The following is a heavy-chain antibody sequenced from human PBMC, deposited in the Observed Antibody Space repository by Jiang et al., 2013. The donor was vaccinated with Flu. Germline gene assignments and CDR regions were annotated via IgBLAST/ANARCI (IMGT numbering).Heavy chain of an antibody. J-gene: IGHJ4*02. CDR1: GYIFGDHA. CDR3: GREFSGSGFYYRFHDY. Sequence: QLLESGGGLVQPGRSLRLSCTASGYIFGDHAMTWFRQAPGKGLEWVAFIRKIVYGGTTEYAASVKGRFTISRDDSKNIAYLHMNSLRIEDTGVYYCGREFSGSGFYYRFHDYWGQGTLVTVSS. CDR2: IRKIVYGGTT. D-gene: IGHD3-10*01. V-gene: IGHV3-49*03.